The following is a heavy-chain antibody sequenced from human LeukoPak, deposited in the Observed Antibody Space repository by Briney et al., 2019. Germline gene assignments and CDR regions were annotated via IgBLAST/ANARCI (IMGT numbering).Heavy chain of an antibody. V-gene: IGHV4-59*01. J-gene: IGHJ3*02. D-gene: IGHD3-10*01. CDR2: IYYSGST. Sequence: SETLSLTCNVFGGSSSGYYWSWIRQPPGKGLEWIGYIYYSGSTNYNPSLKSRVTISVDTSKNQFSLKLSSVTAADTAVYYSARVGVKTAFDIWGQGTMVTVSS. CDR1: GGSSSGYY. CDR3: ARVGVKTAFDI.